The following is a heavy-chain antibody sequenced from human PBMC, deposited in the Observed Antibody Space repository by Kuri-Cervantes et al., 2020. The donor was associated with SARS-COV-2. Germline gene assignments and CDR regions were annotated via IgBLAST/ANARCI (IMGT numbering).Heavy chain of an antibody. V-gene: IGHV4-61*02. CDR1: GGSISSDSYY. CDR2: FYTSGST. D-gene: IGHD2-2*01. CDR3: ALSSTSRNYYYGMDV. J-gene: IGHJ6*02. Sequence: LRLSCTVSGGSISSDSYYCSWVRQPAGRGLEWIGRFYTSGSTNYNPSLKSRVTISVDTSKNQFSLKLSSVTAADTAVYYCALSSTSRNYYYGMDVWGQGTLVTVSS.